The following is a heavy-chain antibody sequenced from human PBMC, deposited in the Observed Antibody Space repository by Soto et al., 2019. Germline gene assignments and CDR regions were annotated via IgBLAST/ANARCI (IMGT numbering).Heavy chain of an antibody. CDR3: ARVVGYCSSTSCHPYYYYFGMDV. D-gene: IGHD2-2*01. CDR2: IYHSGST. Sequence: KPSETLSLTCAVSGYSISSGYYWGWIRQPPGKGLEWIGSIYHSGSTYYNPSLKSRVTISVDTSKNQFSLKLSSVTAADTAVYYCARVVGYCSSTSCHPYYYYFGMDVWGQGTTVTVSS. V-gene: IGHV4-38-2*01. CDR1: GYSISSGYY. J-gene: IGHJ6*02.